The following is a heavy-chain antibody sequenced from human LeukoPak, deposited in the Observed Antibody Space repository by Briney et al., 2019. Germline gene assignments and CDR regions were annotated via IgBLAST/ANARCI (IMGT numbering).Heavy chain of an antibody. Sequence: SETLSLTCSVSGGSITSYYWSWIRQPPGKGLEWIGHVSDGGRTNYSPSLRSRAPFSVDTSNNQFSLKLTSVTAADTAVYFCARARTTFDDWGQGTLVTVSS. J-gene: IGHJ4*02. CDR1: GGSITSYY. CDR3: ARARTTFDD. CDR2: VSDGGRT. V-gene: IGHV4-59*01. D-gene: IGHD1-14*01.